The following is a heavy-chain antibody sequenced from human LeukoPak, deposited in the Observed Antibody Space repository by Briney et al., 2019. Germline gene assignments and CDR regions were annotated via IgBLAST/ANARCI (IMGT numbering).Heavy chain of an antibody. J-gene: IGHJ6*02. CDR2: IWYDGSNK. Sequence: GGSLRLSCAASGFTFSSFGMHWVRQAPGKGLEWVAVIWYDGSNKYYADSVKGRFTISRDNSKNTLYLQMNSLRAEDTAVYYCARDSSVDTAMGLGYYYGMDVWGQGTTVTVSS. V-gene: IGHV3-33*01. CDR1: GFTFSSFG. CDR3: ARDSSVDTAMGLGYYYGMDV. D-gene: IGHD5-18*01.